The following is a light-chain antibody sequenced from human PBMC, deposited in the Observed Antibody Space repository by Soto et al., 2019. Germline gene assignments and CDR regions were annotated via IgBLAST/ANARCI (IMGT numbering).Light chain of an antibody. CDR2: GAS. V-gene: IGKV1-12*01. J-gene: IGKJ3*01. CDR3: QQYGRSPFT. CDR1: QDVGKW. Sequence: DIQMTQSPPSVSASVGDRVPITCRASQDVGKWLAWYQQKPGKAPTLLIHGASSLQSGVPPRYSGSGSGTDFTLTIDGLEPEDFAVYYCQQYGRSPFTFGPGTKVDIK.